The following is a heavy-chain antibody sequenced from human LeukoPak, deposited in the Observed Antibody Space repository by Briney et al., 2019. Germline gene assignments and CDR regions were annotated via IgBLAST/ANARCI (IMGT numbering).Heavy chain of an antibody. CDR1: GFSFSDYG. Sequence: QPGRSLRLSCEASGFSFSDYGMHWVRQAPGKGLECVALISNDGTNDFYVDPVKGRFTISRDNSKNTLYLQMDSLRTEDTAVYYCARDWARGNSYYVDYWGQGTLVTVSS. V-gene: IGHV3-30*03. CDR2: ISNDGTND. J-gene: IGHJ4*02. CDR3: ARDWARGNSYYVDY. D-gene: IGHD4-23*01.